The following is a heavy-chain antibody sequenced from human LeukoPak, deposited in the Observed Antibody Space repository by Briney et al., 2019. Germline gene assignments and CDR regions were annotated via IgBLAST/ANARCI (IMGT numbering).Heavy chain of an antibody. J-gene: IGHJ4*02. D-gene: IGHD3-10*01. V-gene: IGHV3-30-3*01. Sequence: PGRSLRLSCAASGFTFSSYAMHWVRQAPGKGLEWVAVISYDGSNKYYADSVKGRFTISRDNSKNTPYLQMNSLRAEDTAVYYCARGEDYYGSGSSPFDYWGQGTLVTVSS. CDR3: ARGEDYYGSGSSPFDY. CDR1: GFTFSSYA. CDR2: ISYDGSNK.